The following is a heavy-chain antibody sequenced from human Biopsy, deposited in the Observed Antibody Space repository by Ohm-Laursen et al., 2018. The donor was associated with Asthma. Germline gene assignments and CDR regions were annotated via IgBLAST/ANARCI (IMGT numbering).Heavy chain of an antibody. D-gene: IGHD6-13*01. V-gene: IGHV4-34*01. J-gene: IGHJ6*02. CDR1: GGSFSSNY. Sequence: TLSLTCAVYGGSFSSNYWSWIRQTPGKGLEWLWDTPHRGYPHYNPSLSSRLTLSVDTSKNQFSLRLTSVTAEDTAVYYCARQPIAEPGTTFYYYYGMDVWGQGTTVTVSS. CDR3: ARQPIAEPGTTFYYYYGMDV. CDR2: TPHRGYP.